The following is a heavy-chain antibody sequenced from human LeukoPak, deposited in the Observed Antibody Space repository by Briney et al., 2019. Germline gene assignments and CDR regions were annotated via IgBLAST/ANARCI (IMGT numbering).Heavy chain of an antibody. CDR2: ISYDGNTK. Sequence: AGGSLRLSCEASGFVFSNFGMHWVRQAPGKGLIWVTSISYDGNTKMYADSVQGRFIISRDNYKNTLYLQMDRLRREDTALYFCAKDTTKYYRTGSGYYSAGSYFDYWGQGALVTVSS. J-gene: IGHJ4*02. CDR1: GFVFSNFG. V-gene: IGHV3-30*18. CDR3: AKDTTKYYRTGSGYYSAGSYFDY. D-gene: IGHD3-3*01.